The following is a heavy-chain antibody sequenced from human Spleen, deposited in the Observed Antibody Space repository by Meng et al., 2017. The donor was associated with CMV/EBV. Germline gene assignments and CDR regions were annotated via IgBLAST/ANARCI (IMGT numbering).Heavy chain of an antibody. Sequence: GESLKISCAASGLTFSSYSMNWVRQAPGKGLEWVSSISSSSSYIYYADSVKGRFTISRDNAKNSLYLQMNSLRAEDTALYYCAKGKVSDYYNFDYWGQGTLVTVSS. CDR2: ISSSSSYI. CDR3: AKGKVSDYYNFDY. D-gene: IGHD1-26*01. CDR1: GLTFSSYS. V-gene: IGHV3-21*04. J-gene: IGHJ4*02.